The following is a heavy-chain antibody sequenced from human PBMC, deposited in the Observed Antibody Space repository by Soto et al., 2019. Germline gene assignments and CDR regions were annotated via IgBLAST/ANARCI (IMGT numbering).Heavy chain of an antibody. D-gene: IGHD2-2*01. Sequence: PGGSLRLSCAASGFTFSSYSMNWVRQAPGKGLEWVSSISSSSSYIYYADSVKGRFTISRDNAKNSLYLQMNSLRAEDTAVYYCAREHCSSSSCYPGNWMDPWGQGTMVTVSS. CDR3: AREHCSSSSCYPGNWMDP. CDR2: ISSSSSYI. CDR1: GFTFSSYS. J-gene: IGHJ5*02. V-gene: IGHV3-21*01.